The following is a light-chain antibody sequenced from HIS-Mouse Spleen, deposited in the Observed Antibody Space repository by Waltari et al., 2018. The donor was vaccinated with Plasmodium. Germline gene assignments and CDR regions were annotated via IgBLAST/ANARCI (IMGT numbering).Light chain of an antibody. Sequence: QPVLTQPPSSSASPGDSARLTYTLPSAINVDSYNIYWYQPKPGSHTRYLLYYYSDSYKGQGSGVPSRFSGSKDASANTGILLISGLQSEDEADYYCMIWPSNASGVFGGGTKLTVL. CDR1: SAINVDSYN. V-gene: IGLV5-37*01. CDR2: YYSDSYK. CDR3: MIWPSNASGV. J-gene: IGLJ3*02.